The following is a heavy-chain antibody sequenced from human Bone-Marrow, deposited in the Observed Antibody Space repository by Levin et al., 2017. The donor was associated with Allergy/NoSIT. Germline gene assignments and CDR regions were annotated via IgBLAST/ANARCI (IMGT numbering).Heavy chain of an antibody. Sequence: PGGSLRLSCVASGFTFRNYAMHWVRQAPGKGLEWVSVISYDGTTKYYVDSVKGRFTISRDNSKKTLFLQMNRLRAEDTAVYYCVKGGDYVCGEYRPEEKYCFDQWGQGTLVTVSS. CDR1: GFTFRNYA. V-gene: IGHV3-30*18. CDR3: VKGGDYVCGEYRPEEKYCFDQ. J-gene: IGHJ4*02. D-gene: IGHD3-16*01. CDR2: ISYDGTTK.